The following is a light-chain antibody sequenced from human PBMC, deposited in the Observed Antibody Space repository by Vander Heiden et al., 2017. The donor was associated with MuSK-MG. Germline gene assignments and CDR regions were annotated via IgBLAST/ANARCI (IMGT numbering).Light chain of an antibody. V-gene: IGKV1-39*01. CDR2: AAS. CDR1: QSISSY. Sequence: DIQMTQSPSSLSASVGDRVTITCRASQSISSYLNWYQQKPGKAPKLLIYAASSLQSGVPSRFRGSGSRTDFTLTISSLHPEDFATYYCQQSDSTPYTFGQGTKLEIK. J-gene: IGKJ2*01. CDR3: QQSDSTPYT.